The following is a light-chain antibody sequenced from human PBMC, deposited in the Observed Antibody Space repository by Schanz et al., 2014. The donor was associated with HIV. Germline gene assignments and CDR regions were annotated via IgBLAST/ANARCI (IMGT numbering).Light chain of an antibody. CDR3: ATWVDRLNGWV. V-gene: IGLV1-44*01. CDR2: NSY. Sequence: QSVLTQPPSASGTPGQRVTISCSVSSSNIGSNAVNWFQHLPGTAPKLLIYNSYHRPSGVPDRFSGSGSGTSASLAISGLQSEDEADYYCATWVDRLNGWVFGGGTKLTVL. J-gene: IGLJ3*02. CDR1: SSNIGSNA.